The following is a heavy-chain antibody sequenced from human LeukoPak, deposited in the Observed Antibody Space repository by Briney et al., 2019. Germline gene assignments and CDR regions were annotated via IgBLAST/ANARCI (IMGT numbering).Heavy chain of an antibody. CDR3: ARMGIAAVGAYYFDY. V-gene: IGHV3-11*06. CDR1: GFTLSDYY. CDR2: ISRNSYT. J-gene: IGHJ4*02. Sequence: GGSLRLSCAASGFTLSDYYMSWIRQAPGKGLEWVSYISRNSYTNYADSVKGRFTISRDNAKNPLYLQMASLRAEDTAVYYCARMGIAAVGAYYFDYWGQGTLVAVSS. D-gene: IGHD6-13*01.